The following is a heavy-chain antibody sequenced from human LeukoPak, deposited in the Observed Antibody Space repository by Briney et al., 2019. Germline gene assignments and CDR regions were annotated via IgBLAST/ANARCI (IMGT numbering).Heavy chain of an antibody. CDR3: ARDRGSCGPYWYFDL. V-gene: IGHV3-66*01. CDR1: GFTFSNAW. J-gene: IGHJ2*01. CDR2: IYSGGST. Sequence: GGSLRLSCAASGFTFSNAWMSWVRQAPGKGLEWVSVIYSGGSTYYADSVKGSFTISRDNSKNTLYLQMNSLRAEDTAVYYCARDRGSCGPYWYFDLWGRGTLVTVSS. D-gene: IGHD3-10*01.